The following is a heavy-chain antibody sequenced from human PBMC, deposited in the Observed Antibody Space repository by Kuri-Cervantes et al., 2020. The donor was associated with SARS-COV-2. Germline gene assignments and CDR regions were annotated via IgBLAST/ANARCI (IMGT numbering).Heavy chain of an antibody. D-gene: IGHD6-6*01. CDR1: GFTFSSYW. CDR3: TTEYSSSSFDY. Sequence: GESLKISCAASGFTFSSYWMHWVRQAPGKGLVWVSRINSDGSSTSYADSVKGRFTISRDNAKNSLYLQMNSLRAEDTAVYYCTTEYSSSSFDYWGQGTLVTVSS. CDR2: INSDGSST. V-gene: IGHV3-74*01. J-gene: IGHJ4*02.